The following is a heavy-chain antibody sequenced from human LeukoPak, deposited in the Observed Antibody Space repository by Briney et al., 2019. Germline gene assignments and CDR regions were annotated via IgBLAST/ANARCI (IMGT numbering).Heavy chain of an antibody. J-gene: IGHJ4*02. D-gene: IGHD1-1*01. CDR2: INPSGGST. V-gene: IGHV1-46*01. Sequence: ASVKVSCKASGYTFTSYYMHWVRQAPGQGLEWMGIINPSGGSTSYAQKFQGRVTMTRDTSTSTVYMELSSLRAEDTAVYYCAKAEWNDYYFDYWGQGALVTVSS. CDR3: AKAEWNDYYFDY. CDR1: GYTFTSYY.